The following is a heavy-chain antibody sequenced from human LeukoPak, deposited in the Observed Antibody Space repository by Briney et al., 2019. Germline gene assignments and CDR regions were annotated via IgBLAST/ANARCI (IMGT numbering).Heavy chain of an antibody. V-gene: IGHV1-69*13. Sequence: ASVKVSCKASGGTFSSYAISWVRQAPGQGLEWMGGIIPIFGTANYAQKFQGRVTITADESTSTAYMELSSLRSEDTAVYYCARSPDILTGENFDYWGQGTLVTVSS. J-gene: IGHJ4*02. CDR1: GGTFSSYA. CDR2: IIPIFGTA. D-gene: IGHD3-9*01. CDR3: ARSPDILTGENFDY.